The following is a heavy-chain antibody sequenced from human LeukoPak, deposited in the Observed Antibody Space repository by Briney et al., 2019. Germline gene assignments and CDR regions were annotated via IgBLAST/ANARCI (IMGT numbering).Heavy chain of an antibody. CDR1: GFTLSSYA. CDR2: ISYDGSNK. D-gene: IGHD3-3*01. CDR3: ARDDRLLEWSRSYGMDV. V-gene: IGHV3-30-3*01. J-gene: IGHJ6*02. Sequence: PGRSLRLSCAASGFTLSSYAMHWVRQAPGKGLEWVAVISYDGSNKYYADSVKGRFTISRDNSKNTPYLQMNSLRAEDTAVYYCARDDRLLEWSRSYGMDVWGQGTTVTVSS.